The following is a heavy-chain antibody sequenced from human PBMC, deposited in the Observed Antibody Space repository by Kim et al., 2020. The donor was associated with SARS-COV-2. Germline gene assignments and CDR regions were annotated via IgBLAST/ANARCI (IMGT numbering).Heavy chain of an antibody. CDR2: ISAYNGNT. CDR1: GYTFTSYG. Sequence: ASVKVSCKASGYTFTSYGISWVRQAPGQGLEWMGWISAYNGNTNYAQKLQGRVTMTTDTSTSTAYMELRSLRSDDTAVYYCARVKHYGSGSYYSYYYGMDVWGQGTTVTVSS. D-gene: IGHD3-10*01. CDR3: ARVKHYGSGSYYSYYYGMDV. V-gene: IGHV1-18*04. J-gene: IGHJ6*01.